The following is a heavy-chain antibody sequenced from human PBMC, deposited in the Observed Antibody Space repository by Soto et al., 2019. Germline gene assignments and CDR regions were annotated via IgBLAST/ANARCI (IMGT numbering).Heavy chain of an antibody. Sequence: AGGALRLFCAASGFTFSSNAMSWVRQVPGKGLEWVSGITGSGGITHYADSVKGRFTISRDNSRNTLHLQMNYLRVEDTAVYFCAKHTTFYYDRTGPGGYFDYWGQGTLVTVSS. J-gene: IGHJ4*02. CDR1: GFTFSSNA. CDR3: AKHTTFYYDRTGPGGYFDY. V-gene: IGHV3-23*01. CDR2: ITGSGGIT. D-gene: IGHD3-22*01.